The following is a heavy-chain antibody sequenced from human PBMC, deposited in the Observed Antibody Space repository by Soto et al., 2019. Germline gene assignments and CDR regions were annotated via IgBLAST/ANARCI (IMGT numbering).Heavy chain of an antibody. CDR2: INHSGST. Sequence: PSETLSLTCAVYGGSFSGYYWSWIRQPPGKGLEWIGEINHSGSTNYNPSLKSRVTISVDTSKNQFSLKLSSVTAADTAVYYCARALTDYDFWSGYYSDSYYFDYWGQGTLVTVSS. V-gene: IGHV4-34*01. J-gene: IGHJ4*02. D-gene: IGHD3-3*01. CDR1: GGSFSGYY. CDR3: ARALTDYDFWSGYYSDSYYFDY.